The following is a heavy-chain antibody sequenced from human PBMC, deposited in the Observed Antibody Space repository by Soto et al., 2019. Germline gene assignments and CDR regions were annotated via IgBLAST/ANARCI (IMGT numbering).Heavy chain of an antibody. CDR3: VKGEYYYDSSGYYPFDY. CDR1: GFTFSGYA. V-gene: IGHV3-23*01. Sequence: PGGSLRLSCAASGFTFSGYAMSWVRQAPGKGLEWVSVIHGGGNSAYYADSVKGRFTISRDNSRNTLYLQMSSLRAEDTAVYYCVKGEYYYDSSGYYPFDYWGQGTLVTVSS. D-gene: IGHD3-22*01. CDR2: IHGGGNSA. J-gene: IGHJ4*02.